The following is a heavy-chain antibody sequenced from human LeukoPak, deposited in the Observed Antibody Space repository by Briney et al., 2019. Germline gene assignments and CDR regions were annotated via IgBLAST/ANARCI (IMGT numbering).Heavy chain of an antibody. CDR1: GFTFSSYG. CDR2: ISGSGGST. D-gene: IGHD4/OR15-4a*01. CDR3: ARRAGAYSHPYDY. V-gene: IGHV3-23*01. Sequence: GGSPRLSCAASGFTFSSYGMSWVRQAPGKGLEWVSAISGSGGSTYYADSVKGRFTISRDNSKNIMYLQMNSLRAEDTAVYYCARRAGAYSHPYDYWGQGTLVTVSS. J-gene: IGHJ4*02.